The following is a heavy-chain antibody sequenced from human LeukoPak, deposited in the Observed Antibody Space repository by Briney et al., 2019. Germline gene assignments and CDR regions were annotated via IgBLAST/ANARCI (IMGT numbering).Heavy chain of an antibody. CDR2: INHSGST. D-gene: IGHD2-2*01. V-gene: IGHV4-34*01. CDR3: ARGYCSSTSCYVFWFDP. CDR1: GGSFSGYY. Sequence: SETLSLTCAVYGGSFSGYYWSWIRQPPGKGLEWIGEINHSGSTNYNPSLKSRVTISVDTSKNQFSLKPSSVTAADTAVYYCARGYCSSTSCYVFWFDPWGQGTLVTVSS. J-gene: IGHJ5*02.